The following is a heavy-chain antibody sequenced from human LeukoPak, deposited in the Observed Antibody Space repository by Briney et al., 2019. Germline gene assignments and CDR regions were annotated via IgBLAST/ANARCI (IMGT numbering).Heavy chain of an antibody. Sequence: GGSLRLSCAASGFTFSSYTMKWVRQAPGKGLGWVSYISSSSNTIYYADSVKGRFTISRDNAKNSLYLQMNSLRADDTAVYYCARASGSSSGGWVYYYYMDVWGKGTTVTVSS. V-gene: IGHV3-48*01. CDR3: ARASGSSSGGWVYYYYMDV. D-gene: IGHD6-6*01. CDR1: GFTFSSYT. J-gene: IGHJ6*03. CDR2: ISSSSNTI.